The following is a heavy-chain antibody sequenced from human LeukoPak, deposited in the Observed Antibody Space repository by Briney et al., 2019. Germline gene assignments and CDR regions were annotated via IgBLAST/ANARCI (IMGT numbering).Heavy chain of an antibody. V-gene: IGHV3-23*01. CDR1: GFTFSSYA. J-gene: IGHJ4*02. D-gene: IGHD3-22*01. Sequence: GGSLRLSCAASGFTFSSYAMSWVRQAPGLGLEWVSAISGSGGSTYYADSVKGRFTISRDNSKNTLYLQMNSLRAEDTAVHYCAKAYTYYYDSSGYYFDYWGQGTLVTVSS. CDR3: AKAYTYYYDSSGYYFDY. CDR2: ISGSGGST.